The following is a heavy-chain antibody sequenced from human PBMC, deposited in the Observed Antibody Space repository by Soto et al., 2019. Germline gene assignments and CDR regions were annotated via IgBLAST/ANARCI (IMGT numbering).Heavy chain of an antibody. J-gene: IGHJ3*02. CDR1: GYTFTSYG. D-gene: IGHD2-21*01. V-gene: IGHV1-8*02. CDR3: ARPPGECGGDCWDAFDI. CDR2: INPNSGNT. Sequence: GASVKVSCKASGYTFTSYGISWVRQAPGQGLEWMGWINPNSGNTDYAQKFQGRVTMTRNTSISTAYMELSSLRSEDTAVYYCARPPGECGGDCWDAFDIWGQGTMVTVSS.